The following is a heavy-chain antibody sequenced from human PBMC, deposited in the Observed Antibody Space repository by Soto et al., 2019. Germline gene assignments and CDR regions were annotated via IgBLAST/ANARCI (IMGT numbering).Heavy chain of an antibody. CDR1: GFTFSSYA. Sequence: PGGSLRLSCAASGFTFSSYAMSWVRQAPGKGLEWVSAISGSGGSTYYADSVKGRFTISRDNSKNTLYLQMNSLRAEDTAVYYCAKSYYYDSSGYYPPFDYWGQGTLGTVSS. D-gene: IGHD3-22*01. J-gene: IGHJ4*02. V-gene: IGHV3-23*01. CDR2: ISGSGGST. CDR3: AKSYYYDSSGYYPPFDY.